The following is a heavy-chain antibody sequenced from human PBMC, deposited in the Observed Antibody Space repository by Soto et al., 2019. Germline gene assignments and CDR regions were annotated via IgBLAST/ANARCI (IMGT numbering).Heavy chain of an antibody. J-gene: IGHJ3*02. CDR3: ARSTVADDAFDI. CDR1: GGSISSSNW. CDR2: MYYTGST. D-gene: IGHD6-19*01. V-gene: IGHV4-4*02. Sequence: TSETLSLTCAVSGGSISSSNWWSWVRQPPGKGLEWIGYMYYTGSTNYNPSLKSRVTISVDTSKNQFSLKLSSVTAADTAVYYCARSTVADDAFDIWGQGTMVTVSS.